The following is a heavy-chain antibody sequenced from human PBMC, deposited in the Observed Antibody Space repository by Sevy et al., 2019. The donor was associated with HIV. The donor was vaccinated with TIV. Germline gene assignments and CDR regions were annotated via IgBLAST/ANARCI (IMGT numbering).Heavy chain of an antibody. D-gene: IGHD3-16*01. CDR2: MKSKTDGGTI. CDR1: GFTFNIIY. V-gene: IGHV3-15*01. J-gene: IGHJ3*02. CDR3: TTVGFPHWGSEAFDI. Sequence: GGSLRLSCAASGFTFNIIYMHWVRQSPGKGLEWVGRMKSKTDGGTIDYAAPVKDRFTMSRDDSKNTLYLQMNSLKADDTAMYYCTTVGFPHWGSEAFDIWGQGTMVTVSS.